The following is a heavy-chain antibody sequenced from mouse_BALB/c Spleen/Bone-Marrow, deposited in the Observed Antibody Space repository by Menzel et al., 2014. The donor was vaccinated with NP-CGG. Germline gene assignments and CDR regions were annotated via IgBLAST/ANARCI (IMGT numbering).Heavy chain of an antibody. Sequence: EVKVVESGAELVKPGASVKLSFTASGFNIKDTYMHWVKQRPEQGLEWIGRIDPANGNTKYDPKFQGKATITADTSSNTAYLQLSSLTSEDTAVYYCARSGDYGSSLAYWGQGTLVTVSA. J-gene: IGHJ3*01. CDR1: GFNIKDTY. CDR2: IDPANGNT. V-gene: IGHV14-3*02. CDR3: ARSGDYGSSLAY. D-gene: IGHD1-1*01.